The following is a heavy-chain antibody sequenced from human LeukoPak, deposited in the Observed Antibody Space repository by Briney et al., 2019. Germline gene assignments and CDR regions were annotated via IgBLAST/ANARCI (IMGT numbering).Heavy chain of an antibody. CDR3: YGANAEH. J-gene: IGHJ1*01. CDR1: GFTFSSYW. V-gene: IGHV3-74*01. Sequence: PGGPLRLSCAASGFTFSSYWMHWVRQAPGKGLMWVSGINTDGSSTSYADSVKGRFTISRDNAKNTLFLQMNSLRAEDTAVYYCYGANAEHWGQGTLVTVSS. CDR2: INTDGSST. D-gene: IGHD4-23*01.